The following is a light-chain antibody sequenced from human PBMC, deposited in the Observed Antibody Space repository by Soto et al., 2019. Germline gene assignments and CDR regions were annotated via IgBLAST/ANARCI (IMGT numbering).Light chain of an antibody. CDR3: QQYGSSSYT. CDR1: QTVSSSY. J-gene: IGKJ2*01. V-gene: IGKV3-20*01. Sequence: EIVLTQSPGTLSLSPGERATLSCRASQTVSSSYLTWYQQKPGQAPRLLIYGASSRATGIQDRFSGSGSGTELTLTISRLETEDFAMYYCQQYGSSSYTFGQGTKLEIK. CDR2: GAS.